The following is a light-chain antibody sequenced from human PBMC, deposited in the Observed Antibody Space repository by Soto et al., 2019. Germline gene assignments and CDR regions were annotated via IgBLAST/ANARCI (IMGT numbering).Light chain of an antibody. CDR3: SSYTRSSTPYV. J-gene: IGLJ1*01. CDR1: SSDVGGYDY. Sequence: QSALTQPASVSGSPGQSITISCTGTSSDVGGYDYVSWYQQHPGKAPKLVLYDVSDRPSGVSDRFSGSKSGNTASLTISGLQAEDEADYYCSSYTRSSTPYVFGTGTKLTV. V-gene: IGLV2-14*01. CDR2: DVS.